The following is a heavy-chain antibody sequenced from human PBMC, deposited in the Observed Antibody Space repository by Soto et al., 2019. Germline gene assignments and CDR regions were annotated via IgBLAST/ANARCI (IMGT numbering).Heavy chain of an antibody. CDR3: AHGSGWLFDF. D-gene: IGHD6-19*01. J-gene: IGHJ4*02. CDR2: IYWDDDN. V-gene: IGHV2-5*02. CDR1: GFSLTSNAAG. Sequence: QITLKESGPTLVKPTQTLTLTCTFSGFSLTSNAAGVGWFRQPPGKALQWLALIYWDDDNHYSPSLKSRLTFPKDTSKNQVVLIMTNMDPVDTATYYCAHGSGWLFDFWGQGTLVTVSS.